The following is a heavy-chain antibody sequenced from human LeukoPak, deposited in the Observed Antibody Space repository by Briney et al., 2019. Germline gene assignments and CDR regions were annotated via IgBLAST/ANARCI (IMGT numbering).Heavy chain of an antibody. CDR2: INSNSGST. V-gene: IGHV1-46*01. CDR3: ARDSSGRITMVRGVIDDAFDI. D-gene: IGHD3-10*01. Sequence: GSVNVTCKSSGYTFISYHMHWVRQAPGQGLEWMGLINSNSGSTNYAQKFQGRVTITRDTSTSTVYMELISLRTEDTAVYYFARDSSGRITMVRGVIDDAFDIWGQGTMVTVSS. CDR1: GYTFISYH. J-gene: IGHJ3*02.